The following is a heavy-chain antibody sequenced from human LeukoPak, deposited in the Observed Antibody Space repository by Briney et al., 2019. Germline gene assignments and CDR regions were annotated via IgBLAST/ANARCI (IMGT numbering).Heavy chain of an antibody. Sequence: GGSLRLSCAASGFTFSSSAMSWVRQAPGKGLEWVSAISDSGGSTYYADSVKGRFTISRDNSKNTLYLQMNSLRAEDTAVYYCAKDRDVLLWFGELPYYFDYWGQGTLVTVSS. J-gene: IGHJ4*02. D-gene: IGHD3-10*01. V-gene: IGHV3-23*01. CDR2: ISDSGGST. CDR3: AKDRDVLLWFGELPYYFDY. CDR1: GFTFSSSA.